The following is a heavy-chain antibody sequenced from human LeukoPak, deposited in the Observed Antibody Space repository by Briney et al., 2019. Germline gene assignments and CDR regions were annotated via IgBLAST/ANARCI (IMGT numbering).Heavy chain of an antibody. D-gene: IGHD6-13*01. V-gene: IGHV4-59*08. CDR3: ASIAAAAPDLYYFDY. J-gene: IGHJ4*02. CDR2: IYYSGST. Sequence: SETLSLTCTVSGGSISSYYWSWIRQPPGKGLEWIGYIYYSGSTNYNPSLKSRVTISVDTSKNQFSLKLSSVTAADTAIYYCASIAAAAPDLYYFDYWGQGTLVTVSS. CDR1: GGSISSYY.